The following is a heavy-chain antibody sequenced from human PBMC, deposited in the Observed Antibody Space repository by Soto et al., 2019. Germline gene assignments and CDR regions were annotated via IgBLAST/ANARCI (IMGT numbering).Heavy chain of an antibody. D-gene: IGHD4-17*01. CDR1: GFTFSDYW. CDR2: LSPDGRST. CDR3: ARPRKNYGDFVGPFDY. V-gene: IGHV3-74*01. Sequence: PGGSLRLSCAASGFTFSDYWMHWLRQAPGKGLVWVSRLSPDGRSTSYADSVKGRFTISRDNAKNTLYLQMNSLRAEDTAVYYCARPRKNYGDFVGPFDYWGQGALVTVSS. J-gene: IGHJ4*02.